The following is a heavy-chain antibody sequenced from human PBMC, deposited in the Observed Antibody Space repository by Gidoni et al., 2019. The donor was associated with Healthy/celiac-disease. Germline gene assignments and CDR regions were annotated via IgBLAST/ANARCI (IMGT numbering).Heavy chain of an antibody. V-gene: IGHV4-39*07. CDR1: GGSISSSSSY. CDR3: ARDGAIWFGELLYPGMDV. Sequence: QLQLQESGPGLVKPSETLSLTCTVSGGSISSSSSYWGWVRQPPGKGLEWIGSIYYSGSTYYNPSLKSRVTISVDTSKNQFSLKLSSVTAADTAVYYCARDGAIWFGELLYPGMDVWGQGTTVTVSS. D-gene: IGHD3-10*01. CDR2: IYYSGST. J-gene: IGHJ6*02.